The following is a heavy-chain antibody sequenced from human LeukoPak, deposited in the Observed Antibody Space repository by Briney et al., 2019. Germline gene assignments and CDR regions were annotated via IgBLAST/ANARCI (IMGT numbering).Heavy chain of an antibody. D-gene: IGHD6-13*01. J-gene: IGHJ5*02. V-gene: IGHV4-34*01. CDR1: GGSFSGYY. Sequence: SETLSLTCAVYGGSFSGYYWSWIRQPPGKGLEWIGDINHSGSTNYNPSLKSRVTISVDTSKNQFSLKLSSVTAADTAVYYCARGSSSWYGRYNWFDPWGQGTLVTVSS. CDR3: ARGSSSWYGRYNWFDP. CDR2: INHSGST.